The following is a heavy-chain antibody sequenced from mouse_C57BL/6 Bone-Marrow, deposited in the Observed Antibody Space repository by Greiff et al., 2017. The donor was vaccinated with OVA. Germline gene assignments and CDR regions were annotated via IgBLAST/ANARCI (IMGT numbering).Heavy chain of an antibody. V-gene: IGHV1-63*01. D-gene: IGHD1-1*01. CDR1: GYTFTNYW. J-gene: IGHJ3*01. CDR2: IYPGGGYT. Sequence: QVQLKQSGAELVRPGTSVKMSCKASGYTFTNYWIGWAKQRPGHGLEWIGDIYPGGGYTNYNETFKGKATLTADKSSSTAYMQFSSLTSEDSAIYYCARPFYYGTPWFAYWGQGTLVTVSA. CDR3: ARPFYYGTPWFAY.